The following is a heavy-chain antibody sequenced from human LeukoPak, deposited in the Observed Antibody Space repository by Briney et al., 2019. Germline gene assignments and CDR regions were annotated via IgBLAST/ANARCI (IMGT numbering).Heavy chain of an antibody. Sequence: SETLSLTCTGSGGSISSSRYYWGWIRQPPGKGLEWIGSIYYSGSTYYNPSLKSRVTISVDTSKNQFSLKLSSVTAADTAVYYCARRRYYGSGSPTVLYYYYMHVWGKGTTVTVSS. J-gene: IGHJ6*03. V-gene: IGHV4-39*01. CDR1: GGSISSSRYY. CDR2: IYYSGST. D-gene: IGHD3-10*01. CDR3: ARRRYYGSGSPTVLYYYYMHV.